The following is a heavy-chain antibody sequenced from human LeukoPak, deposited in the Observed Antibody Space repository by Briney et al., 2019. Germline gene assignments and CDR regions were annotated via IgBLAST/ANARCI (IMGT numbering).Heavy chain of an antibody. J-gene: IGHJ4*02. V-gene: IGHV1-2*06. CDR2: INPNSGGT. D-gene: IGHD6-13*01. Sequence: ASVKVSCKASGYTFTGYCMHWVRQAPGQGLEWMGRINPNSGGTNYAQKFQGRVTMTRDTSISTAYMELSRLRSDDTAVYYCAREQLGYRHWVYWGQGTLVTVSS. CDR1: GYTFTGYC. CDR3: AREQLGYRHWVY.